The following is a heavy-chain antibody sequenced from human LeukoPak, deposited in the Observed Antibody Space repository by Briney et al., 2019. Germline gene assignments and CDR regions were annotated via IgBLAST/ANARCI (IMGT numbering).Heavy chain of an antibody. CDR1: GGSISSYY. J-gene: IGHJ5*02. CDR3: AREGWFGELSSWFDP. Sequence: SETLSLTCTVSGGSISSYYWSWIRQPPGKGLEWIGYIYYSGSTNYNPSLKSRVTISVDTSKNQFSLKLSSVTAADTAVYYCAREGWFGELSSWFDPWGQGTLVTVSS. CDR2: IYYSGST. D-gene: IGHD3-10*01. V-gene: IGHV4-59*01.